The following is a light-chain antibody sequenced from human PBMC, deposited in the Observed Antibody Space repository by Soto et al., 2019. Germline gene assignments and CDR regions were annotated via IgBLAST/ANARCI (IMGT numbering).Light chain of an antibody. V-gene: IGKV3-11*01. Sequence: EIVLTQSPATLSLSPGERATLSCRASQSASNYLAWYQHSPGQAPGLLIYDAFTRAPGVPARFSGSASGTDFTLTISSLEPEDFAVYYCQQRNNWLWTFGQGTKVESK. CDR1: QSASNY. J-gene: IGKJ1*01. CDR2: DAF. CDR3: QQRNNWLWT.